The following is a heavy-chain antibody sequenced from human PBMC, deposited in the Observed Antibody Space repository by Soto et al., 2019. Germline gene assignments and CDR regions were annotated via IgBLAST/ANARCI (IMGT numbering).Heavy chain of an antibody. CDR2: IYYRGTT. Sequence: SETLSLTCTVSRDSISSSAYYWSWFRQHPEKGLEWMGYIYYRGTTYYNPSLKSRVTISVDTSKNQFSLNLNSVTAADTAMDYCARLLANYGHYYFDYWGQAILVT. CDR1: RDSISSSAYY. V-gene: IGHV4-31*03. J-gene: IGHJ4*02. D-gene: IGHD3-10*01. CDR3: ARLLANYGHYYFDY.